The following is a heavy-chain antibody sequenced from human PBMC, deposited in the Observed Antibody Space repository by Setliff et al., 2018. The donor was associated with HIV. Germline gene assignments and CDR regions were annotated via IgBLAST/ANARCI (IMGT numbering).Heavy chain of an antibody. CDR3: ARERSRGYTDPPRFDYYYIMDV. D-gene: IGHD5-18*01. J-gene: IGHJ6*02. CDR1: GGSFSGYY. CDR2: INHSGST. Sequence: SETLSLTCGVYGGSFSGYYWSWIRQPPGKGLEWIGEINHSGSTNQNPSLKSRVTISVDTSKNQLSLKLRSVTAADTAVYYCARERSRGYTDPPRFDYYYIMDVWGQGTTVTVSS. V-gene: IGHV4-34*01.